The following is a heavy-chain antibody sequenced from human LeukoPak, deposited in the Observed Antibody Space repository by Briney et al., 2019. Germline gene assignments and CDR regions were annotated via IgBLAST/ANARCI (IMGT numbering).Heavy chain of an antibody. CDR1: GFTFSSYA. J-gene: IGHJ4*02. D-gene: IGHD3-3*01. V-gene: IGHV3-23*01. CDR3: AKDTLTYYDFWSGYYFDY. Sequence: GGSLRLSCAASGFTFSSYAMSWVRQAPGKGLEWVSAISGSGGSTYYADSVKGRFTISRDNSKNTLYLQMISLRAEDTAVYYCAKDTLTYYDFWSGYYFDYWGQGTLVTVSS. CDR2: ISGSGGST.